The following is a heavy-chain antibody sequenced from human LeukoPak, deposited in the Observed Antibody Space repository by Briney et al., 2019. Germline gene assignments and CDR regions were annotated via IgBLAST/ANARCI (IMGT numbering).Heavy chain of an antibody. CDR3: ARDRARIAARRDAFDI. V-gene: IGHV3-21*01. CDR1: GFTFSSYS. CDR2: ISSSSYI. J-gene: IGHJ3*02. D-gene: IGHD6-6*01. Sequence: GVSLRLSCAASGFTFSSYSMNWVRQAPGKGLEWASSISSSSYIYYADSVKGRFTISRDNAKNSLYLQMNSLRAEDTAVYYCARDRARIAARRDAFDIWGQGTMVTVSS.